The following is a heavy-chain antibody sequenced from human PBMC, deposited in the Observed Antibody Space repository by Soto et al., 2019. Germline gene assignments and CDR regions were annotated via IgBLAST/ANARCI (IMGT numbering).Heavy chain of an antibody. CDR3: ARALHTYYYDSGTNWFDP. D-gene: IGHD3-22*01. J-gene: IGHJ5*02. CDR1: GGSVSSGSYY. V-gene: IGHV4-61*01. CDR2: IYYSGST. Sequence: SETLSLTCTVSGGSVSSGSYYWSWIRQPPGKGLEWIGYIYYSGSTNYNPSLKSRVTISVDTSKNQFSLKLSSVTAADTAVYYCARALHTYYYDSGTNWFDPWGQGTLVTVSS.